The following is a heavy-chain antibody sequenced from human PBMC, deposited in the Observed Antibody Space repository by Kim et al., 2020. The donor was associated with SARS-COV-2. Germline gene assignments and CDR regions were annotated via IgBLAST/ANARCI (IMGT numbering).Heavy chain of an antibody. CDR2: ISGSGGST. D-gene: IGHD3-10*01. Sequence: GGSLRLSCAASGFTFSSYAMSWVRQAPGKGLEWVSAISGSGGSTYYADSVKGRFTISRDNSKNTLYLQMNSLRAEDTAVYYCATDKTWFRAGYYYYYGMDVWGQGTTVTVSS. V-gene: IGHV3-23*01. CDR3: ATDKTWFRAGYYYYYGMDV. CDR1: GFTFSSYA. J-gene: IGHJ6*02.